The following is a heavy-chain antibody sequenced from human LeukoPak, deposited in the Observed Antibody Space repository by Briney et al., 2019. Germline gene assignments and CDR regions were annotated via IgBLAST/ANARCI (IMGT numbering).Heavy chain of an antibody. Sequence: ASVKVSCKASGYTFTRYYMHWVRQAPGQGLEWMGWINPNSGGTNYAQKFQGRVTMTRDTSISTAYMELSRLRSDDTAVYYCARGGYYYDSSGYSAYWGQGTLVTVSS. CDR2: INPNSGGT. V-gene: IGHV1-2*02. CDR1: GYTFTRYY. D-gene: IGHD3-22*01. J-gene: IGHJ4*02. CDR3: ARGGYYYDSSGYSAY.